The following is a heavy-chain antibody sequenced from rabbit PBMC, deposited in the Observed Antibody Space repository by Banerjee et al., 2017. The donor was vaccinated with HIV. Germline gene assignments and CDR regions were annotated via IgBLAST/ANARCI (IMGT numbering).Heavy chain of an antibody. J-gene: IGHJ4*01. D-gene: IGHD6-1*01. CDR1: GFSFSSGLP. Sequence: VESGGGLVKPGASLTLTCKASGFSFSSGLPMCWVRQAPGKGLEWIGCIEIGDGDTYYASWAKGRFTISTTSSTTVTLRMTSLTAADTATYFCARDPGAGDPIDGYPFNLWGPGTLVTVS. CDR2: IEIGDGDT. CDR3: ARDPGAGDPIDGYPFNL. V-gene: IGHV1S40*01.